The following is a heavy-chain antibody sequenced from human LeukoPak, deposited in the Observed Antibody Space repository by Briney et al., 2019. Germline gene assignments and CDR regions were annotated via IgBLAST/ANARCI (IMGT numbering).Heavy chain of an antibody. J-gene: IGHJ5*02. V-gene: IGHV4-34*01. Sequence: SETLSLTCAVYGGSFSGYYWSWIRHPPGKGLEWIGEINHSGSTNYNPSLKSRVTISVDTSRNQFSLKLSSVTAADTAVYYCARWWGFDPWGQGTLVTVSS. CDR3: ARWWGFDP. D-gene: IGHD2-15*01. CDR2: INHSGST. CDR1: GGSFSGYY.